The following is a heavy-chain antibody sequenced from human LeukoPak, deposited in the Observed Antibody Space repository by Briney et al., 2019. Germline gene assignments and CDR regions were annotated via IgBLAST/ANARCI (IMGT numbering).Heavy chain of an antibody. CDR2: IYYSGST. D-gene: IGHD3-9*01. J-gene: IGHJ3*02. CDR1: GGSISSGDYY. CDR3: ARVLHGLSAFDI. V-gene: IGHV4-30-4*08. Sequence: PSQTLSLTCTVPGGSISSGDYYWSWIRQPPGKGLEWIGYIYYSGSTYYNPSLKSRVTISVDTSKNQFSLKLSSVTAADTAVYYCARVLHGLSAFDIWGQGTMVTVSS.